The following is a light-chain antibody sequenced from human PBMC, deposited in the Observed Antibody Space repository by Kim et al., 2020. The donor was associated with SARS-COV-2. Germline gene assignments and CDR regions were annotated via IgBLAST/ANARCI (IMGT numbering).Light chain of an antibody. CDR1: SSDVGGYNY. J-gene: IGLJ2*01. Sequence: GQSVHISCTGTSSDVGGYNYVSWYQQLPGKAPKVMIFDVSKRPSGVPDRFSGSKSGNTASLTISGLQAEDEADYYCCSYAGSYTLVFGGGTKVTVL. V-gene: IGLV2-11*03. CDR2: DVS. CDR3: CSYAGSYTLV.